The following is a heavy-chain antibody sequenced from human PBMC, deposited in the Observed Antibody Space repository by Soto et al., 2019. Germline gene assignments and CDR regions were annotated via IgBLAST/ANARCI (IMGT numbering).Heavy chain of an antibody. D-gene: IGHD5-12*01. CDR3: AHRGGWLYFDS. V-gene: IGHV2-5*01. CDR2: IYWNDDK. CDR1: GFSLTTTGVG. Sequence: QITLKESGPTLVKPTQTLTLTCTFSGFSLTTTGVGVGWIRQPPGKAPEWLALIYWNDDKRYSLPLKNRVTITKDTSKNQVVLTMTNMDPVDTAIYYCAHRGGWLYFDSLGQGTLVTVSS. J-gene: IGHJ4*02.